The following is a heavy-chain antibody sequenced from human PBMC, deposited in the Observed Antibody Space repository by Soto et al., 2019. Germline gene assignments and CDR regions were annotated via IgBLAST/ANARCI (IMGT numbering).Heavy chain of an antibody. Sequence: QVQLQQWGAGLLKPSETLSLTCAVYGGSFSGYYCTWIRQAPGKGLEWIGEINPSGGTNYSSSLKSRVTISVDTSKNQFSLILYSVPAADTAVYYCARDRQYYHFWGGYENEGPYGMDVWGQGTTVTVSS. CDR3: ARDRQYYHFWGGYENEGPYGMDV. CDR2: INPSGGT. D-gene: IGHD3-3*02. J-gene: IGHJ6*02. V-gene: IGHV4-34*02. CDR1: GGSFSGYY.